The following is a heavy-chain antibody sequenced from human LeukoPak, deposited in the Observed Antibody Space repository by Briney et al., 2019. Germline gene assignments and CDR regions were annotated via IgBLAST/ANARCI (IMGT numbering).Heavy chain of an antibody. J-gene: IGHJ6*02. CDR2: SIGSGGSA. V-gene: IGHV3-23*01. CDR1: GFTFSTYT. CDR3: ARGGGLDV. Sequence: PGGSLRLSCVASGFTFSTYTMNWIRQAPGKGLEWVSGSIGSGGSAFYADSVKGRFSISRDTSKNTLFLHMNNLRAGDTAVYFCARGGGLDVWGQGATVTVSS. D-gene: IGHD3-16*01.